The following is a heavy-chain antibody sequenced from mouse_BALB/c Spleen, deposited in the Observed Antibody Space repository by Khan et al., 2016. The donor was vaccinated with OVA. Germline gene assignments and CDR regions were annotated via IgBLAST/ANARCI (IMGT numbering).Heavy chain of an antibody. Sequence: QVQLQQPGAELVKPGASVKLSCKASGYTLTRYYMYWVKQRPGQGLEWIGGINPCNGGTNLNETFKNKATLTVDKSSNTVYMQLSSLTSEDSAVYYCTRNYGYDYFDYWGQGTTLTVSS. V-gene: IGHV1S81*02. J-gene: IGHJ2*01. CDR2: INPCNGGT. D-gene: IGHD1-2*01. CDR1: GYTLTRYY. CDR3: TRNYGYDYFDY.